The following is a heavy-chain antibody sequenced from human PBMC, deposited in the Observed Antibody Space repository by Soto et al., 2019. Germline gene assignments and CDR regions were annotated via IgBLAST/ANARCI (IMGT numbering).Heavy chain of an antibody. D-gene: IGHD3-16*02. CDR2: ISGSGGST. Sequence: GGSLRLSCAASGFTFSSFAMSWVRQAPGKGLEWVSAISGSGGSTYYADSVKGRFTISRDNSKNTLYLQMNSLRAEDTAVYYCAKGDDYVWGSYLYYGMDVWGQGTTVTVSS. V-gene: IGHV3-23*01. J-gene: IGHJ6*02. CDR3: AKGDDYVWGSYLYYGMDV. CDR1: GFTFSSFA.